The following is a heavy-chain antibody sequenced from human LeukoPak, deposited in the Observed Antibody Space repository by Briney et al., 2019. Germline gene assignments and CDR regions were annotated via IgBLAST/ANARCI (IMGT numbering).Heavy chain of an antibody. V-gene: IGHV4-39*01. Sequence: SETLSLTCTVSGGSISSSSYYWGWIRRPPGKGLEWIGSIYYSGSTYYNPSLKSRVTISVDTSKNQFSLKLSSVTAADTAVYYCATILTGYLDYWGQGTLVTVSS. J-gene: IGHJ4*02. CDR1: GGSISSSSYY. D-gene: IGHD3-9*01. CDR2: IYYSGST. CDR3: ATILTGYLDY.